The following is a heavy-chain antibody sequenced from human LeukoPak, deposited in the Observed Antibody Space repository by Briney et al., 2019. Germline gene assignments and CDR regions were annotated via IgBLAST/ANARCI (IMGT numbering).Heavy chain of an antibody. J-gene: IGHJ6*03. CDR3: ARGLITDIVVVPAAAYYYYMDV. Sequence: ASVKVSCKASGYTFTSYDINWVRQATGQGLEWMGCMNPNSGNTGYAQKFQGRVTITRNTSIGTAYMELSSLRSEDTAVYYCARGLITDIVVVPAAAYYYYMDVWGKGTTVTVSS. CDR2: MNPNSGNT. V-gene: IGHV1-8*03. CDR1: GYTFTSYD. D-gene: IGHD2-2*01.